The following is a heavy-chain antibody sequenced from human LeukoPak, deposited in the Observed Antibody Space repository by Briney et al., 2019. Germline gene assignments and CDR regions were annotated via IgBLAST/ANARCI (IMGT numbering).Heavy chain of an antibody. Sequence: SETLSLTCAVYGGSFSGLHCYWIRQPPGKGLEWIGEITHSGSTSYNASLKSRVTKSVDTSMSQFSQKLSSVTAADTAVYYCARDQSGGTYYGSGSYYSGFDYWGQGTLVTVSS. D-gene: IGHD3-10*01. CDR2: ITHSGST. CDR3: ARDQSGGTYYGSGSYYSGFDY. V-gene: IGHV4-34*01. CDR1: GGSFSGLH. J-gene: IGHJ4*02.